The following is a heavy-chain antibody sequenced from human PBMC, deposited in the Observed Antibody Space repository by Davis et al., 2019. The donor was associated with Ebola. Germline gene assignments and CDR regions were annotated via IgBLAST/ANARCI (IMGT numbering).Heavy chain of an antibody. CDR3: TTDPFGWFGELPFDY. D-gene: IGHD3-10*01. J-gene: IGHJ4*02. CDR1: GFTFSNAW. V-gene: IGHV3-15*01. Sequence: PGGSLRLSCAASGFTFSNAWMSWVRQAPGKGLEWVGRIKSKTDGGTTDYAAPVKGRFTISRDDSKNTLYLQMNSLKTEDTAVYYCTTDPFGWFGELPFDYWGQGTLVTVSS. CDR2: IKSKTDGGTT.